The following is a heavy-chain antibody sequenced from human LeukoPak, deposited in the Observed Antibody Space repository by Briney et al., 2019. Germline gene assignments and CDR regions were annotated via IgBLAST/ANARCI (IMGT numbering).Heavy chain of an antibody. V-gene: IGHV1-46*01. D-gene: IGHD3-3*01. CDR3: AAPGASGFVGNFWSGPLDY. CDR2: INPSAGST. J-gene: IGHJ4*02. CDR1: GYTFSSSD. Sequence: GASVKLSCKASGYTFSSSDINWVRQATGQGLEWMGIINPSAGSTSYPQKFQGRVTMTRDTSTSTVYMELSSLRSEDTAVYYCAAPGASGFVGNFWSGPLDYWGQGALVTVSS.